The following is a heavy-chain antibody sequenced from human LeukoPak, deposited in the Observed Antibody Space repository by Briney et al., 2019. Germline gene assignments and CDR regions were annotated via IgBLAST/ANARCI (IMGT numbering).Heavy chain of an antibody. CDR3: ATDINDDFWSGYYGFDY. CDR1: GYTLTELS. V-gene: IGHV1-24*01. CDR2: FDPEDGET. J-gene: IGHJ4*02. Sequence: ASVKVSCKVSGYTLTELSMHWVRQAPGKGLEWMGGFDPEDGETIYARKFQGRVTMTEDTSTDTAYMELSSLRSEDTAVYYCATDINDDFWSGYYGFDYWGQGTLVTVSS. D-gene: IGHD3-3*01.